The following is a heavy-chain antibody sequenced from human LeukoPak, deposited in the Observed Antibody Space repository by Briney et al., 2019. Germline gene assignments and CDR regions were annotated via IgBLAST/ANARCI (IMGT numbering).Heavy chain of an antibody. CDR2: ISGSGGST. CDR3: AKGLRELRYYYMDV. Sequence: PGGSLKLSCAASGFTFSSYAMSWVRQAPGKGLEWVSAISGSGGSTYYADSVKGRFTISRDNSKNTLYLQMNSLRAEDTAVYYCAKGLRELRYYYMDVWGKGTTVTVSS. V-gene: IGHV3-23*01. D-gene: IGHD1-7*01. CDR1: GFTFSSYA. J-gene: IGHJ6*03.